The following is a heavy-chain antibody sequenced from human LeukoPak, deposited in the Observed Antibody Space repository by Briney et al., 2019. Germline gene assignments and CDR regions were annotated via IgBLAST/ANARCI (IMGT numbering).Heavy chain of an antibody. V-gene: IGHV3-15*01. J-gene: IGHJ4*02. CDR2: IKGKGDGETI. CDR1: GFTFTNAW. D-gene: IGHD3-10*01. CDR3: TTDLGLTMIRGVIVY. Sequence: SGGSLRLSCAASGFTFTNAWMSWVRQAPGKGLEWVGRIKGKGDGETIDNAATVKGRFTMSRDDSKATLYLQMNSLKAEDTAVYYCTTDLGLTMIRGVIVYWGQGALVTVSS.